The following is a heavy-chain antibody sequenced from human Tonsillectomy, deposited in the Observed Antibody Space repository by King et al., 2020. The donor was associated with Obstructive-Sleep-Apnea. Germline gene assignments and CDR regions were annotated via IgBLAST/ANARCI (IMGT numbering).Heavy chain of an antibody. V-gene: IGHV4-31*03. CDR3: ARNRDYGDYVDF. CDR2: IYHSVPP. Sequence: VQLQESGPGLVRPSQTLSLICSVSGDSLTSGGYFWSWIRQHPDKGLEWIGSIYHSVPPSHTPSLRSRLFMSVDTSKNQFSLRLTSVPAADTAVYCCARNRDYGDYVDFWGQGTLVAVSS. CDR1: GDSLTSGGYF. D-gene: IGHD4-17*01. J-gene: IGHJ4*02.